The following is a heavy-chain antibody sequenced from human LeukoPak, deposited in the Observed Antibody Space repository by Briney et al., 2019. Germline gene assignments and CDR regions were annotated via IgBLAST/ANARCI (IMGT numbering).Heavy chain of an antibody. D-gene: IGHD2-21*02. CDR2: IYTSGST. J-gene: IGHJ4*02. Sequence: SETLSLTCTVSAGSISSYYWSWIRQPPGKGLEWIGRIYTSGSTNYNPSLKSRVTMSVDTSKNQFCLKLSSVTAADTAVYYCARESSGGDCYFPSWGQGTLVTVSS. CDR3: ARESSGGDCYFPS. V-gene: IGHV4-4*07. CDR1: AGSISSYY.